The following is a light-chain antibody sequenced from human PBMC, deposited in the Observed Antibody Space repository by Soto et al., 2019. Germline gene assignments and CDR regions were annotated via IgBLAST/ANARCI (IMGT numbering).Light chain of an antibody. V-gene: IGKV3-15*01. Sequence: EIAMTQSPATLSVSPGERATLSCRASQSVSSNLAWYQQKPGQAPRLLIYGASTRATGIPARFSGSGSGTEFTLTISSLQSEDFAVYYCQQYNNWPPTWTFGQGTRWIS. J-gene: IGKJ1*01. CDR2: GAS. CDR3: QQYNNWPPTWT. CDR1: QSVSSN.